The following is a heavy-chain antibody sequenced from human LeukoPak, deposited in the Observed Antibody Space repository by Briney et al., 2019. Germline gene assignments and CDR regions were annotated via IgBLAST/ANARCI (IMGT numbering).Heavy chain of an antibody. CDR3: ARLRRNSDRSDFFYYYDH. V-gene: IGHV3-21*01. CDR2: VKTVSSYI. Sequence: GGSLRLSCAASGFTFSDYSMNWVRRAPGKGLEWVASVKTVSSYIYYADSMRGRFTISRDNAKNSLFLQMNSLRAEDTAVYYCARLRRNSDRSDFFYYYDHWGQGTLVTVSS. J-gene: IGHJ4*02. CDR1: GFTFSDYS. D-gene: IGHD3-22*01.